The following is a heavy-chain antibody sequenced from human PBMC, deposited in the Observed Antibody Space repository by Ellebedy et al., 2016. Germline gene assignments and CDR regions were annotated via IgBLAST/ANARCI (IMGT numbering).Heavy chain of an antibody. J-gene: IGHJ4*02. D-gene: IGHD3-3*02. Sequence: GESLKISXAVSGFTFSIYWMHWVRQAPGKGLVSVSRISSDGSSTSYADFVKGRFTISRDNAKNTLYLQMNSLTAEDTGMYYCASRHGGWKEAILDYWGQGALVTVSS. V-gene: IGHV3-74*01. CDR2: ISSDGSST. CDR1: GFTFSIYW. CDR3: ASRHGGWKEAILDY.